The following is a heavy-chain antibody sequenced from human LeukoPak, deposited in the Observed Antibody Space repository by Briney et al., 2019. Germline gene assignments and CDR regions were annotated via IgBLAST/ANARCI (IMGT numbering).Heavy chain of an antibody. V-gene: IGHV1-2*02. CDR2: INPNSGGK. Sequence: ASVKVSCKASGYTFSDYYIHWVRQAPGQGLEWRGWINPNSGGKNYAQKFQGRVTMTRDMSISTAYMEVSRLTSDDTAVYYCARATIADSSTYYIDYWGLGTLVTVSS. CDR1: GYTFSDYY. CDR3: ARATIADSSTYYIDY. J-gene: IGHJ4*02. D-gene: IGHD3-22*01.